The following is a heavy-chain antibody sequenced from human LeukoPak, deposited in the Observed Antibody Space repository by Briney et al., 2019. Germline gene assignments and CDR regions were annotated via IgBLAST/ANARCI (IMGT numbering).Heavy chain of an antibody. CDR1: GYTFTSYY. CDR3: AGGVVVVAALSNYFDY. Sequence: ASVKVSCKASGYTFTSYYMHWVRQAPGQGLEWMGIINPSGGSTSYAQKFQGRVTMTRDTSTSTVYMELSSLRSEDTAVYYCAGGVVVVAALSNYFDYWGQGTLVTVSS. D-gene: IGHD2-15*01. V-gene: IGHV1-46*01. J-gene: IGHJ4*02. CDR2: INPSGGST.